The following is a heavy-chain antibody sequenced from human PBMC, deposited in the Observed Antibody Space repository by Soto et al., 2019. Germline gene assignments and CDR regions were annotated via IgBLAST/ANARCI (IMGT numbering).Heavy chain of an antibody. CDR1: GYTFTSYY. Sequence: ASVKVSCKASGYTFTSYYMHWVRQAPGQGLEWMGGIIPLFGTPNYAQRFQGRVTITADESTSTAYMELSRLRSEDTAVYYCARDRDDYGSGNYYNRIDFWGQGTLVTVSS. J-gene: IGHJ4*02. V-gene: IGHV1-69*13. CDR3: ARDRDDYGSGNYYNRIDF. D-gene: IGHD3-10*01. CDR2: IIPLFGTP.